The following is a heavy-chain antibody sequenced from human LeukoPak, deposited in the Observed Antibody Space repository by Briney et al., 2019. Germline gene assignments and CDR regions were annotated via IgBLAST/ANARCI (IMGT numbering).Heavy chain of an antibody. D-gene: IGHD2-2*02. CDR3: ARDQAACSSTSCYRAMLFDY. CDR2: INHSGST. CDR1: GGSFSGYY. Sequence: PSETLSLTCAVYGGSFSGYYWSWIRQPPGKGLEWIGEINHSGSTNYNPSLKSRVTISVDTSKNQFSLKLSSVTAADTAVYYCARDQAACSSTSCYRAMLFDYWGQGTLVTVSS. V-gene: IGHV4-34*01. J-gene: IGHJ4*02.